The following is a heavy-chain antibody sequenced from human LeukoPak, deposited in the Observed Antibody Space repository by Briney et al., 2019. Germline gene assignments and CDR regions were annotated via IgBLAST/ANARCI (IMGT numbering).Heavy chain of an antibody. V-gene: IGHV1-46*01. D-gene: IGHD3-10*01. Sequence: GASVKVSCKASGYTFTSYYMHWVRQAPGQGLEWMGVINPSGGSTSHAQKFQGRVTMTRDTSTSTVYMELSSLRSEDTAVYYCARDSHLEFAYFQGADYWGQGTLVTVSS. CDR1: GYTFTSYY. J-gene: IGHJ4*02. CDR2: INPSGGST. CDR3: ARDSHLEFAYFQGADY.